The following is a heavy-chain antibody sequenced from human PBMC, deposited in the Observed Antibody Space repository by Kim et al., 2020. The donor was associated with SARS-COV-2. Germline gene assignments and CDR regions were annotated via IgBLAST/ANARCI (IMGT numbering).Heavy chain of an antibody. CDR1: GYTFTSYA. J-gene: IGHJ5*02. V-gene: IGHV1-3*01. D-gene: IGHD1-26*01. CDR3: ARERELLIGNWFDP. CDR2: INAGNGNT. Sequence: ASVKVSCKASGYTFTSYAMHWVRQAPGQRLEWMGWINAGNGNTKYSQKFQGRVTITRDTSASTAYMELSSLRSEDTAVYYCARERELLIGNWFDPWGQGTLVTVSS.